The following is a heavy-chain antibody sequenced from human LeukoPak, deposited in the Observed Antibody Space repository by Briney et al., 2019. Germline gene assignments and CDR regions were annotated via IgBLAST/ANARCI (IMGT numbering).Heavy chain of an antibody. CDR2: INWNGGST. CDR3: ARSPRGFLEWFWN. J-gene: IGHJ4*02. CDR1: GFTFDDYG. Sequence: PGGSLRLSRAASGFTFDDYGMSWVRQAPWKGLEWVSGINWNGGSTGYADSVKGRFTISRDNAKNSLYLQMNSLRAEDTALYYCARSPRGFLEWFWNWGQGTLVTVSS. D-gene: IGHD3-3*01. V-gene: IGHV3-20*04.